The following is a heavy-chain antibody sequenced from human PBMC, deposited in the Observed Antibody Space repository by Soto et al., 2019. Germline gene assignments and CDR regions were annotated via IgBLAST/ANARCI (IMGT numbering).Heavy chain of an antibody. CDR1: GFTFSSYS. D-gene: IGHD2-2*01. V-gene: IGHV3-21*01. CDR2: ISSSSSYI. Sequence: LSLTCAASGFTFSSYSMNWVRQAPGKGLEWVSSISSSSSYIYYADSVKGRFTISRDNAKNSLYLQMNSLRAEDTAVYYCAREAAHCSSTSCYRGGDYYYYMDVWGKGTTVTVSS. CDR3: AREAAHCSSTSCYRGGDYYYYMDV. J-gene: IGHJ6*03.